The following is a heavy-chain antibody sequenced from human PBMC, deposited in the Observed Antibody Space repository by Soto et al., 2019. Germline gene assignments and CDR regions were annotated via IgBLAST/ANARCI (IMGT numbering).Heavy chain of an antibody. Sequence: SETLSLTCAVYGGSFSGYYWSWIRQPPGKGLEWIGEINHSGSTNYNPSLKSRVTISVDTSKNQFSLKLSSVTAADTAVYYCARVTARNYYDSSGYFGYWGQGTLVTVSS. CDR2: INHSGST. J-gene: IGHJ4*02. CDR3: ARVTARNYYDSSGYFGY. D-gene: IGHD3-22*01. V-gene: IGHV4-34*01. CDR1: GGSFSGYY.